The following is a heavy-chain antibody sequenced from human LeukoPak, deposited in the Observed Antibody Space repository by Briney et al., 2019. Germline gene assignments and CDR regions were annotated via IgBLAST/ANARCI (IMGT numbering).Heavy chain of an antibody. CDR3: GRLAGTDAFDV. CDR1: GGSTSTYY. V-gene: IGHV4-4*07. D-gene: IGHD6-19*01. CDR2: IYTRGNT. Sequence: HSETLSLTSTVSGGSTSTYYWRWIRPRAGQGLECIGRIYTRGNTNYSPSLKSRVTMSVDTSKNQFFLKLSSVTAADTAVYYCGRLAGTDAFDVWGQGTMVTVSS. J-gene: IGHJ3*01.